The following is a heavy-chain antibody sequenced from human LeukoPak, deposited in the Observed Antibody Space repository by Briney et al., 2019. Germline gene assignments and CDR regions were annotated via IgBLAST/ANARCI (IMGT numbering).Heavy chain of an antibody. CDR1: GFTFSSYA. V-gene: IGHV3-23*01. J-gene: IGHJ6*03. D-gene: IGHD3-16*01. CDR3: AKVGGRLSRHNDYYYYYMDV. CDR2: ISGSGGST. Sequence: GGSLRLSCAASGFTFSSYAMSWVRQAPGKGLEWVSAISGSGGSTYYADSVKGRFTISRDNSKNTLYLQMNSLRAEDTTVYYCAKVGGRLSRHNDYYYYYMDVWGKGTTVTVSS.